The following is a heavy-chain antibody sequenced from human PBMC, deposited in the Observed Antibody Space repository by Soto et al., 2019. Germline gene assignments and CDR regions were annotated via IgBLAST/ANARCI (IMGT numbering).Heavy chain of an antibody. Sequence: QVQLQESGPGLVKPSQTLSLTCTVSGGSISSGDYYWSWIRQPPGKGLEWIGYIYDSGSTYYNSSLKSRVNITLDTSKNQFSLKLTSVTAADTAMYYCARDNGVGPWGQGTLVTVSS. CDR2: IYDSGST. D-gene: IGHD2-8*01. J-gene: IGHJ5*02. V-gene: IGHV4-30-4*01. CDR3: ARDNGVGP. CDR1: GGSISSGDYY.